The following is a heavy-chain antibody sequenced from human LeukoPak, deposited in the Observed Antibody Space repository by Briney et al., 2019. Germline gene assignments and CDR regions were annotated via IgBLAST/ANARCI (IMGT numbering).Heavy chain of an antibody. J-gene: IGHJ4*02. Sequence: PGGSLRLSCAASGFTFSSYSMNWVRQAPGKGLEWVSSISSSSSYIYYADSVKGRFTISRDNAKNSLYLQMNSLRAEDTAVYYCARLGLSSGWYEGFDYWGQGTLVTVSS. V-gene: IGHV3-21*01. CDR2: ISSSSSYI. D-gene: IGHD6-19*01. CDR1: GFTFSSYS. CDR3: ARLGLSSGWYEGFDY.